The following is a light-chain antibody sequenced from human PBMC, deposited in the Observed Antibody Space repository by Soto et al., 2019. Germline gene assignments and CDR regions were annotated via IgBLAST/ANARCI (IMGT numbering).Light chain of an antibody. Sequence: QPVLTQPPSASGSPGQSVTISCTGTSSDVGGYNYVSWYQQHPGKAPKLMIYEVTKRPSGVPDRFSGSKSGNTASLTVSGLQAEDEADYYCNSYAGSNNVVFGGGTKLTV. CDR2: EVT. J-gene: IGLJ2*01. CDR1: SSDVGGYNY. V-gene: IGLV2-8*01. CDR3: NSYAGSNNVV.